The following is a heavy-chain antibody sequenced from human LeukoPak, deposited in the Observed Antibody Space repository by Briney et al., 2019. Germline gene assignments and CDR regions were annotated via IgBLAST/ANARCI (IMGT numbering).Heavy chain of an antibody. J-gene: IGHJ4*02. CDR1: GFTFSDFD. Sequence: GGSLRLSCAASGFTFSDFDMNWVRQAPGKGPEWVSHISHSGISTYYADSVKGRFTVSRDNSKNTLHLQMNSLRAEDTALYYCAKQVAVAGIDYWGQGTLVTVSS. CDR3: AKQVAVAGIDY. V-gene: IGHV3-23*01. CDR2: ISHSGIST. D-gene: IGHD6-19*01.